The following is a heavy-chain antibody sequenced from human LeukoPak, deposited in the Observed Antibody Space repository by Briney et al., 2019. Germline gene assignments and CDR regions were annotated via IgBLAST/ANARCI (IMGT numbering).Heavy chain of an antibody. CDR1: GYTFTGYY. V-gene: IGHV1-2*02. D-gene: IGHD6-19*01. J-gene: IGHJ4*02. CDR2: INPNSGGT. CDR3: GRVSGGRGPRGAVAGPLDY. Sequence: GASVKVSCKASGYTFTGYYMHWVRQAPGQGLEWMGWINPNSGGTNYAQKLQGRVTMTTDTSTSTAYMELRSLRSDDTAVYYCGRVSGGRGPRGAVAGPLDYWGQGTLVTVSS.